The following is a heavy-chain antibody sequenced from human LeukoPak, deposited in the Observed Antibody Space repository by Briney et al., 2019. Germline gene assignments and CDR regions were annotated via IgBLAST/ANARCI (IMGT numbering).Heavy chain of an antibody. J-gene: IGHJ4*02. D-gene: IGHD2-21*02. CDR1: GGSISSYY. V-gene: IGHV4-59*01. Sequence: PSETLSLICTVSGGSISSYYWSWIRQPPGKGLDWIGYIYYNGISGSTNYNPSLNSRVTISADMSKKQFSLKLSSVTAADTAVYCCARALNDYYFDYWGQGALVTVSS. CDR3: ARALNDYYFDY. CDR2: IYYNGISGST.